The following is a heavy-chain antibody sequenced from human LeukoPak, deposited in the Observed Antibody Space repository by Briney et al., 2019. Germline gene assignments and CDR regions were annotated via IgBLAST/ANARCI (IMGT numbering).Heavy chain of an antibody. V-gene: IGHV3-23*01. Sequence: GRSLRLSCAVSGITLSNYGMSWVRQAPGKGLEWVAGISDSGGNTKYAESVKGRFTISRDNPKNTLYLQMNSLRAEDTAVYLCAKRGVVIRVILVGFHKEAYYFESWGQGALVTVSS. CDR1: GITLSNYG. D-gene: IGHD3/OR15-3a*01. CDR3: AKRGVVIRVILVGFHKEAYYFES. CDR2: ISDSGGNT. J-gene: IGHJ4*02.